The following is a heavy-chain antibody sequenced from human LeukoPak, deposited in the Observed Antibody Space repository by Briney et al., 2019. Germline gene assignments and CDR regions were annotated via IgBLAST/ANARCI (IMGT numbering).Heavy chain of an antibody. D-gene: IGHD1-26*01. V-gene: IGHV4-59*01. CDR1: GGSISSYY. CDR3: ARGVYSGSYYYYYMDV. J-gene: IGHJ6*03. CDR2: IYYSGST. Sequence: SETLSLTCTVSGGSISSYYWSWIRQPLGKGLEWIGYIYYSGSTNYNPSLKSRVTISVDTSKNQFSLKLSSVTAADTAVYYCARGVYSGSYYYYYMDVWGKGTTVTVSS.